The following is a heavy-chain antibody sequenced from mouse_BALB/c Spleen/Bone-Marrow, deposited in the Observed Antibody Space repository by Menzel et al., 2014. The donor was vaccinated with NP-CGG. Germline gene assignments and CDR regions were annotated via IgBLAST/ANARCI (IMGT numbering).Heavy chain of an antibody. J-gene: IGHJ4*01. D-gene: IGHD2-4*01. Sequence: VMLVESGGGLVQPGGSMKLSCVASGFSFSNYWMNWVRQSPEKGLEWVAEIRLKSNNYATHYAESVKGRFSISRDDSKSSVYLQMNSLGAEDTGIYYCSRDYDDAMDYWGQGTSVTVSS. CDR3: SRDYDDAMDY. CDR1: GFSFSNYW. V-gene: IGHV6-6*02. CDR2: IRLKSNNYAT.